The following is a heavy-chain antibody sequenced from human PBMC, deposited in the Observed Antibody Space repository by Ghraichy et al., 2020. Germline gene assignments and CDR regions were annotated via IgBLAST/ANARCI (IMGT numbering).Heavy chain of an antibody. CDR2: ITSTSSNI. CDR3: ARQLELGIFYYYYMDV. J-gene: IGHJ6*03. CDR1: GFTFSSYS. Sequence: GGSLRLSCAASGFTFSSYSMNWVRQAPGKGLEWVSSITSTSSNIYYADSVKGRFTVSRDNAKNTLYLQMNSLRAEDTAVYYCARQLELGIFYYYYMDVWGKGTTVTVSS. V-gene: IGHV3-21*06. D-gene: IGHD1-7*01.